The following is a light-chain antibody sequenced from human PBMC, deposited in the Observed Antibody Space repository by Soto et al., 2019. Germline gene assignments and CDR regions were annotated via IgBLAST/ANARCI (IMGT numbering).Light chain of an antibody. Sequence: EMVMTQSPATLSVSPGERVTLSCRASQSVSSLLAWYQQKPRQAPTLLMYDTSTRATGIPARFSGSGSGTDFTLTISSLQSEDLAIYYCQQYHIRPYTFGQGTRLEIK. CDR1: QSVSSL. CDR2: DTS. CDR3: QQYHIRPYT. V-gene: IGKV3-15*01. J-gene: IGKJ5*01.